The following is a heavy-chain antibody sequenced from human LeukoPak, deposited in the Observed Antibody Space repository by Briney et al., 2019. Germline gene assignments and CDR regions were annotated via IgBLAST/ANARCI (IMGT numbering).Heavy chain of an antibody. J-gene: IGHJ4*02. CDR2: IYPGDSDT. CDR3: ARHLQQYSSTASLDY. CDR1: GYSFTSYW. V-gene: IGHV5-51*01. Sequence: GESLKISCKGSGYSFTSYWIGWVRQMPGKGLEWMGIIYPGDSDTRYSPSFQGQVTISADKSISTAYLQWSSLKASDTAKYYCARHLQQYSSTASLDYWGQGTLVTVSS. D-gene: IGHD1-1*01.